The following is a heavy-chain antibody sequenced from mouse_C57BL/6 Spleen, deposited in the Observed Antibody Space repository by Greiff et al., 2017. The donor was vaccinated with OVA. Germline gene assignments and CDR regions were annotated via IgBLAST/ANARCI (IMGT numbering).Heavy chain of an antibody. CDR1: GYTFTSYW. Sequence: VQVVESGAELAKPGASVKLSCKASGYTFTSYWMHWVKQRPGQGLEWIGYINPSSGYTKYNQKFKDKATLTADKSSSTAYMQLSSLTYEDSAVYYCARSGYYSNSQAWCAYWGQGTLVTVSA. J-gene: IGHJ3*01. D-gene: IGHD2-5*01. CDR3: ARSGYYSNSQAWCAY. CDR2: INPSSGYT. V-gene: IGHV1-7*01.